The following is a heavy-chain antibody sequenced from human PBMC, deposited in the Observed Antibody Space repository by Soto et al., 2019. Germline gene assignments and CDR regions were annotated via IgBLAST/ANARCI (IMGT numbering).Heavy chain of an antibody. CDR3: ARGVSMVAGIYYYYYMDV. D-gene: IGHD6-19*01. J-gene: IGHJ6*03. CDR2: INPNSGGT. V-gene: IGHV1-2*04. Sequence: AASVKVSCKASGYTFTGYYMHWVRQAPGQGLEWMGWINPNSGGTNYAQKFQGWVTMTRDTSISTAYMELSRLRSDDTAVYYCARGVSMVAGIYYYYYMDVWGKGTTVTVSS. CDR1: GYTFTGYY.